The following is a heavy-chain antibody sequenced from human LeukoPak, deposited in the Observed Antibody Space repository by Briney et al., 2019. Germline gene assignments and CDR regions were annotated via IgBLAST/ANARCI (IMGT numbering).Heavy chain of an antibody. D-gene: IGHD1-14*01. CDR1: GFTFSSYA. V-gene: IGHV3-30-3*01. CDR2: ISYDGSNK. Sequence: PGGSLRLSCAASGFTFSSYAMHWVRQAPGKGLEWVAVISYDGSNKYYADSVKGRFTISRDNSKNTLYLQMNSLRAEDTAVYYCARDRQAWYTHFDYWGQGTLATVSS. J-gene: IGHJ4*02. CDR3: ARDRQAWYTHFDY.